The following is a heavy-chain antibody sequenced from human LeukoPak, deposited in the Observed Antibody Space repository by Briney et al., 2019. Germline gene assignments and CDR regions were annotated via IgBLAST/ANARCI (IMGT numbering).Heavy chain of an antibody. CDR1: GFTFTSSA. Sequence: ASVKVSCKASGFTFTSSAMQWVRQARGQRLEWIGWIVVGSGNTNYAQKFQERVTITRDMSTSTAYMELSSLRSEDTAVYYCAREMRIAVDPLDYWGQGTLVTVSS. CDR2: IVVGSGNT. CDR3: AREMRIAVDPLDY. V-gene: IGHV1-58*02. J-gene: IGHJ4*02. D-gene: IGHD6-19*01.